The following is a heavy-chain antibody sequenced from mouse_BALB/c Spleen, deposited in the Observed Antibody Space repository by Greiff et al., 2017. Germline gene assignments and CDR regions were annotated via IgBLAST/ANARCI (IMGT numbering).Heavy chain of an antibody. Sequence: DVKLQESGGDLVKPGGSLKLSCAASGFTFSSYGMSWVRQTPDKRLEWVATISSGGSYTYYPDSVKGRFTISRDNAKNTLYLQMSSLKSEDTAMYYCARLVTGTRYFDYWGQGTTLTVSS. CDR1: GFTFSSYG. CDR2: ISSGGSYT. CDR3: ARLVTGTRYFDY. D-gene: IGHD4-1*01. V-gene: IGHV5-6*02. J-gene: IGHJ2*01.